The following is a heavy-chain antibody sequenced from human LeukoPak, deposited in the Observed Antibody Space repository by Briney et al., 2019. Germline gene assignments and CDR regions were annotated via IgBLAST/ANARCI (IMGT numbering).Heavy chain of an antibody. CDR2: ISSNGGST. D-gene: IGHD3-10*01. Sequence: PGGSLRLSCAASGFTFSAYAMHWVRQAPGKGLEYVSAISSNGGSTYYANSVKGRFTISRDNSKNTLYLQMNSLRAEDTAVYYCARSYYGSGSEFDYWGQGTLVTVSS. CDR1: GFTFSAYA. J-gene: IGHJ4*02. V-gene: IGHV3-64*01. CDR3: ARSYYGSGSEFDY.